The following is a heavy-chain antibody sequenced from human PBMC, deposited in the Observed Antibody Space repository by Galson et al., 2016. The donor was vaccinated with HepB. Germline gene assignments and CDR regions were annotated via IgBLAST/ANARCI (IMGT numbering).Heavy chain of an antibody. V-gene: IGHV3-23*01. D-gene: IGHD3-16*01. Sequence: SLRLSCAASGFTFSSYAMNWVRRAPGKGLEWVSHITSSGGSTYYADSVKGRFTISRDNSKLYLQMNSLRAEDTAAYYCARDTFGTPDYWGQGTLVTVSP. CDR2: ITSSGGST. CDR3: ARDTFGTPDY. J-gene: IGHJ4*02. CDR1: GFTFSSYA.